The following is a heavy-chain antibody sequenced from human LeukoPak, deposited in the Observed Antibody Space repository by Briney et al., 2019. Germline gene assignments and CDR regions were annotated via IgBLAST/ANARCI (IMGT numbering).Heavy chain of an antibody. CDR1: GGTFSVYT. J-gene: IGHJ4*02. Sequence: SVKVSCKASGGTFSVYTINWVRQAPGQGLEWMGRIIPIVDIPNYAQKFQGRVTITADKSTSTAYMELSSLRSEDTAVYYCASPPVDTSMVSDYWGQGTLVTVSS. V-gene: IGHV1-69*02. D-gene: IGHD5-18*01. CDR3: ASPPVDTSMVSDY. CDR2: IIPIVDIP.